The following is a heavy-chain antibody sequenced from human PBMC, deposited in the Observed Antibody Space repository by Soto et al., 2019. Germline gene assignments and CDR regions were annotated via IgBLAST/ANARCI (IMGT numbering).Heavy chain of an antibody. J-gene: IGHJ3*02. V-gene: IGHV2-5*02. CDR2: IYWDDDK. CDR3: AHWTSGSWSDSGGKDAFDI. CDR1: GFSLSTSGVG. D-gene: IGHD6-13*01. Sequence: QITLKESGPTLVKPTQTLTLTCTFSGFSLSTSGVGVGWIRQPPGKALEWLGFIYWDDDKRYSPSLKSRLAIRKDTSKNQVVLTMTNMDPVETATYFCAHWTSGSWSDSGGKDAFDIWGQGTMVTVSS.